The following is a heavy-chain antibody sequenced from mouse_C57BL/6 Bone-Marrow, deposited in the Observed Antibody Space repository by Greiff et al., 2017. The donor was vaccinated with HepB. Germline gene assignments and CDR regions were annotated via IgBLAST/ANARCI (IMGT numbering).Heavy chain of an antibody. J-gene: IGHJ2*01. CDR1: GFTFSDFY. Sequence: EVKVVESGGGLVQSGRSLRLSCATSGFTFSDFYMEWVRQAPGKGLEWIAASRNKANDYTTEYSASVKGRFIVSRDTSQSILYLQMNALRAEDTAIYYCARDATMITTSYFDYWGQGTTLTVSS. V-gene: IGHV7-1*01. CDR3: ARDATMITTSYFDY. D-gene: IGHD2-4*01. CDR2: SRNKANDYTT.